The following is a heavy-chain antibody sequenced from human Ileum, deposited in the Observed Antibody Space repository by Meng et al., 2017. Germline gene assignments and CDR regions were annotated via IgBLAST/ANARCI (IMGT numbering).Heavy chain of an antibody. CDR1: GYTFTDYY. CDR2: INPRSGGS. V-gene: IGHV1-2*06. D-gene: IGHD3-22*01. CDR3: ARGDYYGSSLNDF. J-gene: IGHJ4*02. Sequence: QVQLVQSGAELKKPGASVRVSCKASGYTFTDYYLHWVRQAPGQGLEWMGRINPRSGGSTSAQKFQGRVTMTRDTSISTAYMELSRLRSDDTAVYYCARGDYYGSSLNDFWGQGNLVTVSS.